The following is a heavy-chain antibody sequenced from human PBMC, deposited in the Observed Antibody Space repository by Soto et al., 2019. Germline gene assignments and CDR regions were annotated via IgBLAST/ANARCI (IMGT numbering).Heavy chain of an antibody. D-gene: IGHD1-20*01. Sequence: QVQLVESGGGVVQPGRSLRLSCAASGFTSSTYGMHWVRQAPGKGLEWVAIIWYDGSNKYYGDSLKGRFTISRDNSKDTLYLQMNSLRVEDTAVYYCARDGFNRHGYNWAIDYWGQGTLVTVSS. J-gene: IGHJ4*02. CDR1: GFTSSTYG. V-gene: IGHV3-33*01. CDR3: ARDGFNRHGYNWAIDY. CDR2: IWYDGSNK.